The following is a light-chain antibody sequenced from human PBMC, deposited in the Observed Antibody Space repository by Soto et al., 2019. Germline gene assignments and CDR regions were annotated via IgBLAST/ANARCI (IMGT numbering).Light chain of an antibody. V-gene: IGKV3-11*01. Sequence: ELVLTQSQAPLSLSPGERATLSCRASQTVDNYLHWYQHKPGQAPRLLIYDAFYRAAGVPARFSGVGSGTDFTLTISSLEPEDFAFYYCQQRKNWPLTFGGGSRVEI. CDR3: QQRKNWPLT. CDR2: DAF. J-gene: IGKJ4*01. CDR1: QTVDNY.